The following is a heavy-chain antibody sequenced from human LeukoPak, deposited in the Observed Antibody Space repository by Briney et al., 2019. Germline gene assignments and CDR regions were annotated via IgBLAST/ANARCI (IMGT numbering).Heavy chain of an antibody. V-gene: IGHV7-4-1*02. D-gene: IGHD4-17*01. J-gene: IGHJ6*02. CDR2: INTNTGNP. CDR3: ATLYGDYGPKDV. Sequence: ASVKVSCKASGYTFTSYAMNWVRQAPGQGLEWMGWINTNTGNPTYAQGFTGRFVFSLDTPVSTAYLQISSLKAEDTAVYYCATLYGDYGPKDVWGQGTTVTVSS. CDR1: GYTFTSYA.